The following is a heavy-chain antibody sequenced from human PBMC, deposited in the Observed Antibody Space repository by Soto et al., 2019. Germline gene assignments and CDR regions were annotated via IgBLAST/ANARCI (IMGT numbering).Heavy chain of an antibody. J-gene: IGHJ4*02. V-gene: IGHV3-30-3*01. D-gene: IGHD5-18*01. CDR3: ARAGPNVDTARGPLDC. CDR1: GFTFSSYA. Sequence: GRSLRLSCAASGFTFSSYAMHWVRQAPGKGLEWVAVISYDGSNKYYADSVKGRFTISRDNSKNTLYLQMNSLRAEDTAVYYCARAGPNVDTARGPLDCWHQGTLVPASS. CDR2: ISYDGSNK.